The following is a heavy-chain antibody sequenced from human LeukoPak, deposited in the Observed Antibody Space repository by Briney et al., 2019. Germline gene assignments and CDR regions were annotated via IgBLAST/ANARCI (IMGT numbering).Heavy chain of an antibody. CDR3: ARVYCSSTSCYTKGSDY. D-gene: IGHD2-2*02. Sequence: GGSLRLSCAASGFTFSSYSMNWVRQAPGKGLEWVPTISSSSSYIYYADSVKGRFTISRDNAKNSLYLQMNSLRAEDTAVYYCARVYCSSTSCYTKGSDYWGQGTLVTVSS. J-gene: IGHJ4*02. V-gene: IGHV3-21*01. CDR2: ISSSSSYI. CDR1: GFTFSSYS.